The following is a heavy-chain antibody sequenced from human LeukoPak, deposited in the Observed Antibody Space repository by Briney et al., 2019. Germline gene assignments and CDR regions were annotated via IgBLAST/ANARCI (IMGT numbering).Heavy chain of an antibody. D-gene: IGHD2-15*01. Sequence: GGSLRLSCAASGFTFSSYGMHWVRQAPGKGLEWVAVIWYDGSNKYYADSVKGRFTISRDNSKNTLYLQMNSLRAEDTAVYYCASVGYCSGGSCYSEAFDIWGRGTMVTVSS. CDR3: ASVGYCSGGSCYSEAFDI. V-gene: IGHV3-33*01. CDR2: IWYDGSNK. J-gene: IGHJ3*02. CDR1: GFTFSSYG.